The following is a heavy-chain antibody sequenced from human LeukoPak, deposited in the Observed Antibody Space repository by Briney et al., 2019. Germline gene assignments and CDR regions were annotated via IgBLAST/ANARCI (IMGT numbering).Heavy chain of an antibody. Sequence: GGSLRLSCAASGFTFSNYWMSWVRQAPGEGLEWVANIKEAGSEKYYVDSVKGRFTISRDNAENSLFLQMNSLRAEDTAVYYCARGGSTFDYWGQGTLVTVSS. J-gene: IGHJ4*02. V-gene: IGHV3-7*03. D-gene: IGHD1-26*01. CDR3: ARGGSTFDY. CDR1: GFTFSNYW. CDR2: IKEAGSEK.